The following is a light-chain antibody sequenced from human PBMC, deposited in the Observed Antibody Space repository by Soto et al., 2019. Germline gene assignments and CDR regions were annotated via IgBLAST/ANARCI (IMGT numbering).Light chain of an antibody. Sequence: QSVLTQPASVSGSPGQSITISCTGTSGDVGRYDLVSWYQQHPGRAPKLMVYEGAKRPSGVSNRFSGSRSGITASLIISGLQAEDEADYYCCLYASSAVLFGGGTKLTVL. J-gene: IGLJ2*01. CDR1: SGDVGRYDL. CDR2: EGA. V-gene: IGLV2-23*01. CDR3: CLYASSAVL.